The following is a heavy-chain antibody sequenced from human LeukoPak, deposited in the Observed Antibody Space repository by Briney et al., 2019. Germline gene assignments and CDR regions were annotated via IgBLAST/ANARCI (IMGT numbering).Heavy chain of an antibody. Sequence: EASVKVSCKASRYTFTSYDMHWVRQAPGQGLEWVGMINTSGGSTSYAQKFQGRVTMTRDTSTSTVYMELSSLRSEGTAVYYCARANYGDSFRWFDPWGQGTLVTVSS. CDR3: ARANYGDSFRWFDP. CDR2: INTSGGST. CDR1: RYTFTSYD. J-gene: IGHJ5*02. V-gene: IGHV1-46*01. D-gene: IGHD4-17*01.